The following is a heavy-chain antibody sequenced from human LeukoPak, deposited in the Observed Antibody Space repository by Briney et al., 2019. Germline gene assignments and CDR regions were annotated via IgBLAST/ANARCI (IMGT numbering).Heavy chain of an antibody. CDR1: GYTLTELS. D-gene: IGHD6-13*01. Sequence: ASVKVSCKVSGYTLTELSMHWVRQAPGQGLEWMGWINPNSGDTNYAQKFQGWVTMTRDTSISTAYMELSRLRSDDTAVYYCARTSHSSNYYGMDVWGQGTTVTVSS. CDR3: ARTSHSSNYYGMDV. J-gene: IGHJ6*02. CDR2: INPNSGDT. V-gene: IGHV1-2*04.